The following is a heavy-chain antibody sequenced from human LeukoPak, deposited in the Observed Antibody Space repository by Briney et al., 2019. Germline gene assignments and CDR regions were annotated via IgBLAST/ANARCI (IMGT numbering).Heavy chain of an antibody. CDR1: GYTFTSYD. D-gene: IGHD4-23*01. CDR2: MNPNSGNT. Sequence: ASVKVSCKASGYTFTSYDINWVRRATGQGLEWMGWMNPNSGNTGYAQKFQGRVTMTRNTSISTAYMELSSLRSEDTAVYYCARGQVSRVRNSDYYNYMDVWGKGTTVTVSS. V-gene: IGHV1-8*01. J-gene: IGHJ6*03. CDR3: ARGQVSRVRNSDYYNYMDV.